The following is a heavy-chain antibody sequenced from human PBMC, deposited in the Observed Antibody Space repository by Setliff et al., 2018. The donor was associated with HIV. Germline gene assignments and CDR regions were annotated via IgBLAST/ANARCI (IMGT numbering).Heavy chain of an antibody. CDR3: ARGRGDIVATITQYYYYYYYMDV. D-gene: IGHD5-12*01. CDR1: GGSISSHY. J-gene: IGHJ6*03. CDR2: IYYSGST. V-gene: IGHV4-59*11. Sequence: SENLSLTCTVSGGSISSHYWSWIRQPPGKGLEWIGYIYYSGSTNYNPSLKSRVTISVDTSKNQFSLKLSSVTAADTAVYYCARGRGDIVATITQYYYYYYYMDVWGKGTTVTVSS.